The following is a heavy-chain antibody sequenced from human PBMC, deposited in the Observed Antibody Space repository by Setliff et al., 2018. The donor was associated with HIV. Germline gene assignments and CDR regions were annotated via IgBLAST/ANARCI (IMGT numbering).Heavy chain of an antibody. CDR1: GYTFTSYD. V-gene: IGHV1-8*02. CDR2: MNPNSGNT. Sequence: EASVKVSCKASGYTFTSYDINWVRQATGQGLEWMGWMNPNSGNTGYAQKFQGRVTMTRNTSIRTAYMELSSLRSDDTAVYYCARGGHYSGSYLPRDYYMDVWGKGTTVTVSS. J-gene: IGHJ6*03. CDR3: ARGGHYSGSYLPRDYYMDV. D-gene: IGHD1-26*01.